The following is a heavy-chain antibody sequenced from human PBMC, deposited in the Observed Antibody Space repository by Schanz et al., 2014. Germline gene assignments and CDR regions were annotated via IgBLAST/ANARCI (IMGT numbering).Heavy chain of an antibody. CDR2: ISSSSSYI. D-gene: IGHD3-10*01. V-gene: IGHV3-21*01. CDR3: ARGIITMVRGGDVGAFDI. Sequence: EVQLLESGGGLVKPGGSLRLSCAASGFTFSTYYMNWVRQAPGKGLEWVSSISSSSSYISYADSVKGRFTISRDNAKNSLYLQMDSLRAEDTAVYYCARGIITMVRGGDVGAFDIWGQGTMVTVSS. J-gene: IGHJ3*02. CDR1: GFTFSTYY.